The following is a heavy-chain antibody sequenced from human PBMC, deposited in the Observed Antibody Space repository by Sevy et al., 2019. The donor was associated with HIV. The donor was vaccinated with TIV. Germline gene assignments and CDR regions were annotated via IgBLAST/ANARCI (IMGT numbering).Heavy chain of an antibody. Sequence: GGSLRLSCVASGFTFSGSWMTWVRQAPGKGLERIAFINEDGSRLGYVDSVRGRFTISRENTKKSLYLQMNSLRAEDTAVYFCARDRAYSALDYWGQGTLVTVSS. D-gene: IGHD5-18*01. J-gene: IGHJ4*02. CDR2: INEDGSRL. V-gene: IGHV3-7*01. CDR3: ARDRAYSALDY. CDR1: GFTFSGSW.